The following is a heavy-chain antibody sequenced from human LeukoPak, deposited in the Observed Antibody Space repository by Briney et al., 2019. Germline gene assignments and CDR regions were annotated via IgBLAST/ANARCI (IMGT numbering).Heavy chain of an antibody. CDR3: ARLPIVVLSTAPFDY. CDR1: GFTFSLYW. J-gene: IGHJ4*02. D-gene: IGHD2-2*01. V-gene: IGHV3-7*01. CDR2: IKRDGSEK. Sequence: GGSLRLSCAASGFTFSLYWMSWVRQAPGKGLEWVANIKRDGSEKDYVDSVKGRFTISRDNAKNSLYLQMNSLRAEDTAMYYCARLPIVVLSTAPFDYWGQGTLVTVSS.